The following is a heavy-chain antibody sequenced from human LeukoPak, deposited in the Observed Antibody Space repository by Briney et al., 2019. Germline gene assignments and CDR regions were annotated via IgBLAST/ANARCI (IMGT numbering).Heavy chain of an antibody. CDR2: INSDGSST. J-gene: IGHJ4*02. D-gene: IGHD3-10*01. V-gene: IGHV3-74*01. CDR1: GFTFSSYW. Sequence: GGSLRLSCAASGFTFSSYWMHWVRQAPGKGLVWVSRINSDGSSTSYADSVKGRFTISRDNAKNTLYLQMNSLRAEDTAVYYCASGAITMVRGASAIDYWGQGTLVTVSS. CDR3: ASGAITMVRGASAIDY.